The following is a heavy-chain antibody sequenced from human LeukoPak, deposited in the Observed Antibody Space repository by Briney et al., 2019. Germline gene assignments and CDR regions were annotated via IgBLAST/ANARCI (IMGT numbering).Heavy chain of an antibody. CDR1: GFTFSSYA. CDR3: AKDTSIGRYCTNGVCSPFDY. J-gene: IGHJ4*02. D-gene: IGHD2-8*01. CDR2: ISDSGGST. V-gene: IGHV3-23*01. Sequence: GGSLRLSCAASGFTFSSYAMSWVRQAPGKGLEWVSAISDSGGSTYDADSVKGRFTISRDNSKNTLYLQMNSLRAEDMAVYYCAKDTSIGRYCTNGVCSPFDYWGQGTLVTVSS.